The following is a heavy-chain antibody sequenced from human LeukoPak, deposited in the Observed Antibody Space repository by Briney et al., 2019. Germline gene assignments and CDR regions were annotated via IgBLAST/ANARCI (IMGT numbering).Heavy chain of an antibody. D-gene: IGHD5-24*01. CDR1: GSTSSNDF. Sequence: GGSLIPSCVAAGSTSSNDFMKGVRQAPVRGLWWVSAISGSHTYIYYADSVQGCLTISRENAKNTLFLPLNRLSAEDTDVSFWARGEDMATISGLDHWGQGTLVTVSS. CDR2: ISGSHTYI. J-gene: IGHJ4*02. V-gene: IGHV3-21*01. CDR3: ARGEDMATISGLDH.